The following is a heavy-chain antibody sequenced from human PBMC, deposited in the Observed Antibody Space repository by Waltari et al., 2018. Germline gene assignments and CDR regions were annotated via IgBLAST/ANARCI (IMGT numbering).Heavy chain of an antibody. CDR3: VRDIRYCSSSTCYNLLDY. D-gene: IGHD2-2*02. CDR2: TSYDGSNK. Sequence: QVQLVESGGGVVQPGRSLRLSCAASGFTFSVYAMHWVRQAPGKGLEWVAVTSYDGSNKYYADSVRGRFTISRDNSKNTLYLQMNSLRAEDTAVYYCVRDIRYCSSSTCYNLLDYWGQGTLVTVSS. CDR1: GFTFSVYA. V-gene: IGHV3-30-3*01. J-gene: IGHJ4*02.